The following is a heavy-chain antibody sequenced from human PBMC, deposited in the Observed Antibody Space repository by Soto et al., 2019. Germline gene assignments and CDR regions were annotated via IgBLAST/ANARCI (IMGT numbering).Heavy chain of an antibody. J-gene: IGHJ5*01. V-gene: IGHV4-34*08. CDR3: AADPRRMSTRCYVCKGWFDS. CDR1: GGTVSGYL. D-gene: IGHD2-2*01. CDR2: INHSGST. Sequence: PSGCMSLTCAACGGTVSGYLWGWTRQPPGKGLEWIGEINHSGSTNYNPSLKSRVTISVDTSKNQFSLKLSSVTAADTAVYYCAADPRRMSTRCYVCKGWFDSWGQGTLVTVSS.